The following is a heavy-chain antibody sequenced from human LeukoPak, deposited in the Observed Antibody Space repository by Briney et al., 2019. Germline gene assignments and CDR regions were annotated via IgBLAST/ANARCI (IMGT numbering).Heavy chain of an antibody. J-gene: IGHJ5*02. V-gene: IGHV1-46*01. D-gene: IGHD3-3*01. CDR1: GYTFTSHY. CDR2: INPSGGST. Sequence: ASVKVSCKSSGYTFTSHYMHWVRQAPGQGLEWMGIINPSGGSTSYAQKFQGRVTMTRDMSTSTDYMELSSLRSDDTAVYYCARDYDGWFDPWGQGTLVTVSS. CDR3: ARDYDGWFDP.